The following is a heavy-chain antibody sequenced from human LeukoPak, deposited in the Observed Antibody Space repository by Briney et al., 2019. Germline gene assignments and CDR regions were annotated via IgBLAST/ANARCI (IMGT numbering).Heavy chain of an antibody. CDR2: IKQDGSEK. Sequence: AGGSLRLSCVASGFTFSTYWITWVRQAPGKGLEWVANIKQDGSEKYYVDSVKGRFTISRDNSKNTLYLQMNSLRAEDTAVYYCAKDTGERLLWFGTVYYYYMDVWGKGTTVTISS. D-gene: IGHD3-10*01. CDR3: AKDTGERLLWFGTVYYYYMDV. J-gene: IGHJ6*03. V-gene: IGHV3-7*03. CDR1: GFTFSTYW.